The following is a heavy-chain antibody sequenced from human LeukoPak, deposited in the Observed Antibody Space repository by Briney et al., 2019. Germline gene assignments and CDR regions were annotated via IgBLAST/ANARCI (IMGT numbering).Heavy chain of an antibody. Sequence: ASVKVSCKASGYSFTAYYIHWVRQAPGQGLEWLGWINPNNGGTKYTQKFQGRVTMTRNTSISTTYMELTRLISDDTATYYCAREGRPPYFDLWGQGTVVTVSS. CDR3: AREGRPPYFDL. J-gene: IGHJ4*02. CDR2: INPNNGGT. V-gene: IGHV1-2*02. CDR1: GYSFTAYY.